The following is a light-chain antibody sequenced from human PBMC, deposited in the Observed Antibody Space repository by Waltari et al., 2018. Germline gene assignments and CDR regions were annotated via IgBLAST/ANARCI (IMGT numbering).Light chain of an antibody. Sequence: QSALTPPRSVSGSPGQSVSISCTGTSRYVGGYYYFSWYRQHPGKAPTMIIFDVNKRPSGVPDRFSGSKSGNTASLTISGLQAEDEADYYCCSYAGTSSLTFGGGTQLTVL. V-gene: IGLV2-11*01. CDR3: CSYAGTSSLT. J-gene: IGLJ2*01. CDR1: SRYVGGYYY. CDR2: DVN.